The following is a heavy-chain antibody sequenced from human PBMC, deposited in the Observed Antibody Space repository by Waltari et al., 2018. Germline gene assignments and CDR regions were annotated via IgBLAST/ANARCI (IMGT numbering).Heavy chain of an antibody. V-gene: IGHV4-34*04. CDR2: INHSGST. CDR1: GGSFSGYY. Sequence: QVQLQQWGAGLLKPSETLSLTCAVYGGSFSGYYWSWLRQPPGKGREWIGEINHSGSTNNNPSPKSRATKSVETSKNQFSRKLGSVTAAETAVYYWARPGYDYVWGSYDYWGQGTLVTVSS. J-gene: IGHJ4*02. D-gene: IGHD3-16*01. CDR3: ARPGYDYVWGSYDY.